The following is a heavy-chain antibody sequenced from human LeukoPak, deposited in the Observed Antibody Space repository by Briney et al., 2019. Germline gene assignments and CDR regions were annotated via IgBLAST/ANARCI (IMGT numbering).Heavy chain of an antibody. Sequence: GGSLRLSCAASGFTFNSYVMHWVRQAPGKGLEWVAVLPYDGSNKYYADSVMGRFSISRDNSKNTLYLQMNSLRAEDTAVYYCARDRGATASFDYWGQGTLVTVSS. V-gene: IGHV3-30-3*01. CDR3: ARDRGATASFDY. D-gene: IGHD1-26*01. CDR1: GFTFNSYV. J-gene: IGHJ4*02. CDR2: LPYDGSNK.